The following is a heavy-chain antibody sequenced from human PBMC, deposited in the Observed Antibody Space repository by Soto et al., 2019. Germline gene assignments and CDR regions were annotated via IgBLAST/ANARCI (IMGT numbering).Heavy chain of an antibody. CDR1: GFTFSKAW. CDR2: IKSIPDGGTT. Sequence: PGGSLRLSCAVSGFTFSKAWMTWVRQAPEKGLECVGRIKSIPDGGTTDYSAPVKGRFTISRDDSKNTLFLQMNGLKIEDTGIYYCTTDSADIVVVPATYGMDVWGQGTTVTVSS. D-gene: IGHD2-2*01. V-gene: IGHV3-15*05. CDR3: TTDSADIVVVPATYGMDV. J-gene: IGHJ6*02.